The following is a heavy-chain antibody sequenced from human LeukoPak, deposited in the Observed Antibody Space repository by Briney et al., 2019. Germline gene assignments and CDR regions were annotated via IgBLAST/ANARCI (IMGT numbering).Heavy chain of an antibody. CDR3: ARAGPYSYYDILTGYLDYYYYYYMDV. CDR1: GGTFSSYA. Sequence: VASVKVSCKASGGTFSSYAISWVRQAPGQGLEWMGGIIPIFGTANYAQKFQGRVTITADKSTSTAYMELSSLRSEDTAVYYCARAGPYSYYDILTGYLDYYYYYYMDVWGKGTTVTVSS. D-gene: IGHD3-9*01. J-gene: IGHJ6*03. V-gene: IGHV1-69*06. CDR2: IIPIFGTA.